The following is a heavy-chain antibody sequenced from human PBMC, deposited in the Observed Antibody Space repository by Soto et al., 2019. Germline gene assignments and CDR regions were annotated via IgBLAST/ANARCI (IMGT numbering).Heavy chain of an antibody. V-gene: IGHV1-18*01. D-gene: IGHD2-2*01. CDR1: GYTFSNYG. CDR3: ARVVPGAEAWFGP. CDR2: ISLYSDGT. Sequence: QVQLVQSGAEVKRPGASVKVSCKASGYTFSNYGITWVRQAPGQPLEWMGWISLYSDGTNYAQKFQGRVAMTTDTATTTAYMEPRSLTADDTAVYYCARVVPGAEAWFGPWGQGTLVTVSS. J-gene: IGHJ5*02.